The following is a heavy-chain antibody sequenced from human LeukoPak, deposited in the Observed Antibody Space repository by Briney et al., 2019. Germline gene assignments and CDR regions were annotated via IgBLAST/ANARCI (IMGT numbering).Heavy chain of an antibody. J-gene: IGHJ5*02. CDR1: GFSLSTTGMR. V-gene: IGHV2-70*04. D-gene: IGHD3-10*01. Sequence: SGPALVKPTQTLTLTCTFSGFSLSTTGMRVSWIRQPPGKVLEWLARSDWDDDKFYSTSLKTRLTISKDTSKNQVVLTMTNMDPVDTATYYCARMTSYGSGFDPWGQGTLVTVSS. CDR2: SDWDDDK. CDR3: ARMTSYGSGFDP.